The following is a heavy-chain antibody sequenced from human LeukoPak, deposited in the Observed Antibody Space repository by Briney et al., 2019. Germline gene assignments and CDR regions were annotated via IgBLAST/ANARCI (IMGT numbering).Heavy chain of an antibody. CDR1: GYTFTSYG. D-gene: IGHD6-13*01. CDR2: ISAYNGNT. V-gene: IGHV1-18*01. J-gene: IGHJ3*02. Sequence: ASVKVSCKASGYTFTSYGISWVRQAPGQGREWMGWISAYNGNTNYAQKLQGRGTMTTDTSTSTAYMELRSLRSDDTAVYYCARPNAGTVAFDIWGQGTMVTVSS. CDR3: ARPNAGTVAFDI.